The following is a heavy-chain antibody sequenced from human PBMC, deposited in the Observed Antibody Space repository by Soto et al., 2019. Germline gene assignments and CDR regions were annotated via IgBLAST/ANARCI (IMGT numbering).Heavy chain of an antibody. CDR3: ARAPMVRGVIDWFDP. CDR1: GGSISSYY. V-gene: IGHV4-59*01. CDR2: IYYSGST. Sequence: SETLSLTCTVSGGSISSYYCSWIRQPPGKGLEWIGYIYYSGSTNYNPSLKSRVTISVDTSKNQFSLKLSSVTAADTAVYYCARAPMVRGVIDWFDPWGQGTLVTVSS. D-gene: IGHD3-10*01. J-gene: IGHJ5*02.